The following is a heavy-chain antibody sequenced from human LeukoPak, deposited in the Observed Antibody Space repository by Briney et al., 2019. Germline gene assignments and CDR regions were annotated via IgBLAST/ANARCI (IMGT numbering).Heavy chain of an antibody. V-gene: IGHV4-39*01. CDR2: IYYGQTI. D-gene: IGHD3-10*01. Sequence: SETLSLTGTISAASISSSSHHWGWIRQSPGKGLEWIGSIYYGQTIYYNPSLNSRVTISVVTSKNQFSLKLNSVTAADTAVYYCARHYGPWGQGTLVTVSS. CDR1: AASISSSSHH. CDR3: ARHYGP. J-gene: IGHJ5*02.